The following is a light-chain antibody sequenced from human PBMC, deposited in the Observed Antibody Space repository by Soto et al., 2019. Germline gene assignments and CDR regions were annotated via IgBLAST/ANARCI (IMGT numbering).Light chain of an antibody. CDR2: KAC. CDR3: QQSYTRT. J-gene: IGKJ1*01. CDR1: QSISKW. V-gene: IGKV1-5*03. Sequence: DIQMTQSPSTLSASVGDRVTITCRASQSISKWLDWYQQKPGKATKLVIYKACSVESGVTSRFSGSGSGTDFTITISSLQPEDFATYYCQQSYTRTFGQGTKVE.